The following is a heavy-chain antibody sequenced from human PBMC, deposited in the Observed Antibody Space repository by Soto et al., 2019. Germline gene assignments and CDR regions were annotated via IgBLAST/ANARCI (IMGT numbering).Heavy chain of an antibody. V-gene: IGHV6-1*01. Sequence: SQTLSLTCAISGDSVPSNSAAWNWIRQSPSRGLEWLGRTYYRSKWYNDYAVSVKSRITISPDTSKNQFSLQLNSVTPEDTAVYYCARDKFYDFWSGYSSDYYYYGMDVWGQGTTVTVSS. CDR3: ARDKFYDFWSGYSSDYYYYGMDV. CDR1: GDSVPSNSAA. CDR2: TYYRSKWYN. D-gene: IGHD3-3*01. J-gene: IGHJ6*02.